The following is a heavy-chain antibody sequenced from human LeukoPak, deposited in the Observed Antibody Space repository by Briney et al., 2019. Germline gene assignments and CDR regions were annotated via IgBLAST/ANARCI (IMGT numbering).Heavy chain of an antibody. CDR1: GGSISSSSYY. D-gene: IGHD3-10*01. CDR2: IYYSGST. V-gene: IGHV4-39*01. CDR3: VKTYGSGSPTYYFDS. J-gene: IGHJ4*02. Sequence: PSETLSLTCTVSGGSISSSSYYWGWIRQPPGKGLEWIGSIYYSGSTYYNPSLKSRVTISVDTSKNQFSLKLSSVTAADTAVYYCVKTYGSGSPTYYFDSWGQGTLVTVSS.